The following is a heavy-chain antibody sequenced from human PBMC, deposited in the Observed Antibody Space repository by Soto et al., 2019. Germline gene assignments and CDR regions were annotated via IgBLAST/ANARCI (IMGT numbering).Heavy chain of an antibody. CDR3: AREGGDYDILTGQRYFQH. CDR1: GYTFTGYY. CDR2: INPNSGGT. Sequence: QVQLVQSGAEVKKPGASVKVSCKASGYTFTGYYMHWVRQAPGQGLEWMGWINPNSGGTNYAQKFQGWVTMTRDTSISTAYMERGRLRSDDTAVYYCAREGGDYDILTGQRYFQHWGQGTLVTVSS. J-gene: IGHJ1*01. V-gene: IGHV1-2*04. D-gene: IGHD3-9*01.